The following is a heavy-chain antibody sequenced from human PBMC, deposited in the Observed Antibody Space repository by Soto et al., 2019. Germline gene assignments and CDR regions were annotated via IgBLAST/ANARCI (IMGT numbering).Heavy chain of an antibody. CDR1: GFTFSSYG. CDR3: AKDIHGVVVAATPGAFDI. CDR2: ISYDGSNK. D-gene: IGHD2-15*01. Sequence: GGSLRLSCAASGFTFSSYGMHWVRQAPGKGLEWVAVISYDGSNKYYADSVKGRFTISRDNSKNTLYLQMNSLRAEDTAVYYCAKDIHGVVVAATPGAFDIWGQGTMVTVSS. J-gene: IGHJ3*02. V-gene: IGHV3-30*18.